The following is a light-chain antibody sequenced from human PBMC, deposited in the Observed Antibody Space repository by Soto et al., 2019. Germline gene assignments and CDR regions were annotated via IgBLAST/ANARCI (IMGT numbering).Light chain of an antibody. CDR1: PSVSSRY. CDR2: GAS. Sequence: EIVLTQSPGTLSLSPGERAILSCRASPSVSSRYLAWYQQKPGQAPRLLIYGASSRATGIPDRFSGSGSGTDFTLTISRLEPEDFSVYYCQQRGNWPPTFGQGTKLEIK. V-gene: IGKV3D-20*02. CDR3: QQRGNWPPT. J-gene: IGKJ2*01.